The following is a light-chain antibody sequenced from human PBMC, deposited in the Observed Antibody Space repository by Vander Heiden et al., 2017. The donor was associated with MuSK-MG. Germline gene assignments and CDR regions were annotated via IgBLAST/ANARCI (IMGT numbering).Light chain of an antibody. J-gene: IGLJ2*01. Sequence: SYELTQPPSVSVSPGQTASITCSGDKVGDKYVYWYQQKPGQSPVLVIYQDNMRPSGSPERFSGSNSGNTATLTISGTQAMDEADYYCQAWDSSTAVFGGGTKLTVL. CDR2: QDN. CDR3: QAWDSSTAV. V-gene: IGLV3-1*01. CDR1: KVGDKY.